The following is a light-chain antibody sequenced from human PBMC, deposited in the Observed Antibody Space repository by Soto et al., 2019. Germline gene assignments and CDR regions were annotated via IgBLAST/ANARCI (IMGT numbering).Light chain of an antibody. J-gene: IGKJ1*01. CDR1: QSVSSN. CDR3: QHYNNWPRT. Sequence: EIVMTQSPATLSVSPGARATLSCRASQSVSSNLAWYQQKPGQAPRLLIFGASTRATGIPARFSGSGSGTEFTLTISSLQSEDFAVYYCQHYNNWPRTFGQGTKVDI. V-gene: IGKV3-15*01. CDR2: GAS.